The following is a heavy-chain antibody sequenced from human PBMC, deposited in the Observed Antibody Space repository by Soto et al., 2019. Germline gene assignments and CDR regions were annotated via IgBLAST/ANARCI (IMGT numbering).Heavy chain of an antibody. D-gene: IGHD2-15*01. V-gene: IGHV3-30*18. CDR3: AKDIESGVAAFDY. J-gene: IGHJ4*02. CDR2: ISYDGSNK. Sequence: PGGSLRLSCAASGFTFSSYGMHWVRQAPGKGLEWVAVISYDGSNKYYADSVKGRFTISRDNSKNTLYLQMSSLRAEDTAVYYCAKDIESGVAAFDYWGQGTLVTVSS. CDR1: GFTFSSYG.